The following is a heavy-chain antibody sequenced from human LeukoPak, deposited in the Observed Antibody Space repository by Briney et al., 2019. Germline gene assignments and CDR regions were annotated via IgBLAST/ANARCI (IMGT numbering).Heavy chain of an antibody. CDR2: ISRSSSIM. D-gene: IGHD1-26*01. CDR3: ARVEGALPYFDY. CDR1: GFTFSSYS. J-gene: IGHJ4*02. Sequence: GGSLRLSCAVSGFTFSSYSMNWVRQAPRKELEWVSYISRSSSIMYYADSVKGRSTISRDNAKNSLYLQMNSLRDEDTAVYYCARVEGALPYFDYWGQGTLVTVSS. V-gene: IGHV3-48*02.